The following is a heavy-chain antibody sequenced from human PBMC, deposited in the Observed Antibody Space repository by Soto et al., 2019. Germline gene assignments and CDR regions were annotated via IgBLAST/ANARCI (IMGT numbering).Heavy chain of an antibody. CDR2: IDPSDSYT. CDR1: GYRFTSYW. D-gene: IGHD3-22*01. J-gene: IGHJ3*02. CDR3: ARRTVSSGTDDAFDI. Sequence: GESLKISWKGCGYRFTSYWISWVRQMPGKGLEWTGRIDPSDSYTNYSPSFQGHVTISADKSISTAYLQWSSLKASDTAMYYCARRTVSSGTDDAFDIWAQGNMVPVSS. V-gene: IGHV5-10-1*01.